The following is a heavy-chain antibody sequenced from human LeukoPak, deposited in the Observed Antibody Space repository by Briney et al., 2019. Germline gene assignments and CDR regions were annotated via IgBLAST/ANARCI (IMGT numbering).Heavy chain of an antibody. CDR3: ARGTGAYYY. J-gene: IGHJ4*02. D-gene: IGHD3-16*01. CDR2: ISISGGTI. CDR1: GFTFSSYT. V-gene: IGHV3-48*02. Sequence: PGGPLRLSCAASGFTFSSYTMTWVRQAPGKGLEWLSCISISGGTIFYADSVKGRFTISRDNAKNSLYLQMNSLRDEDTAVYYCARGTGAYYYWGQGTLVTVSS.